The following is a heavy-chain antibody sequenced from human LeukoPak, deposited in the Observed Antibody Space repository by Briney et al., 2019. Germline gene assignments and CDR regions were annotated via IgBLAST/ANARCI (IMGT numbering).Heavy chain of an antibody. CDR1: GGSISSYY. J-gene: IGHJ4*02. CDR3: ARLDYDSSGYNY. D-gene: IGHD3-22*01. Sequence: SSETLSLTCAVYGGSISSYYWSWIRQPPGKGLEWIGYIYYSGSTNYNPSLKSRVTISVDTSKNQFSLKLSSVTAADTAVYYCARLDYDSSGYNYWGQGTLVTVSS. CDR2: IYYSGST. V-gene: IGHV4-59*01.